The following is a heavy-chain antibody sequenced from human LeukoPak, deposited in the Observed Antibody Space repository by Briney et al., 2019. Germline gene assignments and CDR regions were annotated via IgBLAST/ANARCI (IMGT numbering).Heavy chain of an antibody. J-gene: IGHJ6*03. V-gene: IGHV4-39*01. D-gene: IGHD3-22*01. CDR3: AGFGDYYDSSGYYPLDYYYMDV. CDR2: IYYSGST. Sequence: SETLSLTCTVSGGSISSSSYYWGWIRQPPGKGLEWIGSIYYSGSTYYNPSLKSRVTISVDTSKNQFSLKLSSVTAADTAVYYCAGFGDYYDSSGYYPLDYYYMDVWGKGTTVTISS. CDR1: GGSISSSSYY.